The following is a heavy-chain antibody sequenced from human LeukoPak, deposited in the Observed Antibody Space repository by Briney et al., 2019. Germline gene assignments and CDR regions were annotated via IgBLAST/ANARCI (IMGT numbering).Heavy chain of an antibody. Sequence: GGSLRLSCAASGFTFSSYAMSWVRQAPGKGLEWVSAISGSGGSTYYADSVKGRFTISRDNSKNTLYLQMNSLRAEDTAVYYCASRYCSSTSCYNSWFDPWGQGTLVTVSS. V-gene: IGHV3-23*01. CDR2: ISGSGGST. CDR1: GFTFSSYA. J-gene: IGHJ5*02. CDR3: ASRYCSSTSCYNSWFDP. D-gene: IGHD2-2*02.